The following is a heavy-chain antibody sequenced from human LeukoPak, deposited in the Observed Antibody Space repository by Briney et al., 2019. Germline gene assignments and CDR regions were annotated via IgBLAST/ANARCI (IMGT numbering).Heavy chain of an antibody. D-gene: IGHD3-3*01. J-gene: IGHJ6*02. V-gene: IGHV3-21*01. CDR3: AREKYYDFWSGYSGTFYGMDV. CDR1: GFTFSSYS. Sequence: GGSLRLSCAASGFTFSSYSMNWVRQAPGKGLEWVSSISSSSSYIYYADSVKGRFTISRDNAKNSLYLQMNSLRAEDTAVYYCAREKYYDFWSGYSGTFYGMDVWGQGTTVTVSS. CDR2: ISSSSSYI.